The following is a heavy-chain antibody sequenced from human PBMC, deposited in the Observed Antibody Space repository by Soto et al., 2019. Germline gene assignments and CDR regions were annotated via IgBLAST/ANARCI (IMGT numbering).Heavy chain of an antibody. J-gene: IGHJ4*02. CDR1: GFTFSSYA. CDR3: VKILQYSYGLPH. V-gene: IGHV3-64D*06. Sequence: PGGSLRLSCSASGFTFSSYAMHWVRQAPGKGLEYVSAINSNGGSTYYADSVKGRFTISRDNSKNTLYLQMSSLRAEDTAVYYCVKILQYSYGLPHWGQGTLVPSPQ. D-gene: IGHD5-18*01. CDR2: INSNGGST.